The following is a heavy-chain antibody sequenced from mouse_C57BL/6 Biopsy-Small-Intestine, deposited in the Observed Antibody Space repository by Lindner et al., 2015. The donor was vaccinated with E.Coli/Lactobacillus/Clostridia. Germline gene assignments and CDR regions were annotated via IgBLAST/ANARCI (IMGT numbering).Heavy chain of an antibody. D-gene: IGHD2-3*01. CDR1: GFNIKDDY. J-gene: IGHJ1*01. CDR2: IDPANGNT. CDR3: AVDGDGYPYWYFDV. V-gene: IGHV14-3*02. Sequence: VQLQESGAELVRPGASVKLSCTASGFNIKDDYMHWVKQRPEQGLEWIGRIDPANGNTKYVPKFQDKATITAGTSSNTVYLQLSSLTSEDTAVYYCAVDGDGYPYWYFDVWGAGTTVTVSS.